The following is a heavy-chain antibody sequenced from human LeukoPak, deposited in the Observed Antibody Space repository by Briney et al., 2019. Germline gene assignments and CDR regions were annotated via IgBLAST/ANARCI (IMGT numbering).Heavy chain of an antibody. D-gene: IGHD1-26*01. CDR3: ARDGSYWDDAFGI. V-gene: IGHV3-21*01. CDR1: GCTFSSYS. CDR2: ISSSSSYI. J-gene: IGHJ3*02. Sequence: AGGSLTLSCAASGCTFSSYSMNWVRQAPGKGLEWVSSISSSSSYIYYADSVKGRFTISRDNAKNSLYLQMNILRAEDTAVYYCARDGSYWDDAFGIWGQGTMVTVSS.